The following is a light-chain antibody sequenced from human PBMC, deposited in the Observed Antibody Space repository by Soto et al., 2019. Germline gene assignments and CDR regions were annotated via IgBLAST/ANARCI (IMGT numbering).Light chain of an antibody. CDR3: MQGTHWPIT. V-gene: IGKV2-28*01. Sequence: DIVMTQYPLSLPVTPGEPASISCRSSQSLLHLNGNNYLDCYLQKPGQSPQLLIYLGSNRASGVPDRFSGSGSGTDFTLKISRVEAEDVGIYYCMQGTHWPITFGQGTRLEIK. CDR1: QSLLHLNGNNY. J-gene: IGKJ5*01. CDR2: LGS.